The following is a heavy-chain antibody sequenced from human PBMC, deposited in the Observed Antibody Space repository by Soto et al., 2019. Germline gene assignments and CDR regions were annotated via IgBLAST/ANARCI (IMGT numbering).Heavy chain of an antibody. J-gene: IGHJ6*02. Sequence: QVQLQESGPGLVKPSGTLSLTCAVSGGSISSSNWWSWVRQPPGKGLEWIGEIYHSGSTNYNPSLKSRVTISVDKSKNQFSLKLSSVTAADTAVYYCARDPRVFRWSMNYDFWRGDGMDVWGQGTTVTVSS. CDR1: GGSISSSNW. CDR2: IYHSGST. V-gene: IGHV4-4*02. CDR3: ARDPRVFRWSMNYDFWRGDGMDV. D-gene: IGHD3-3*01.